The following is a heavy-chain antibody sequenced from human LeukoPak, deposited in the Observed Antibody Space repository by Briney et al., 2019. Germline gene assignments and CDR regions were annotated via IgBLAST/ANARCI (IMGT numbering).Heavy chain of an antibody. CDR1: GYTFTGYY. D-gene: IGHD5-18*01. CDR2: INPNSGGT. V-gene: IGHV1-2*02. Sequence: ASVKVSCKASGYTFTGYYMHWVRQAPGQGLEWMGWINPNSGGTNYAQKFQGRVTMTRDTSISTAYMELSRLRSDDTAVYYCARGDSYGYAFYYYYMDVWGKGTTVTVSS. J-gene: IGHJ6*03. CDR3: ARGDSYGYAFYYYYMDV.